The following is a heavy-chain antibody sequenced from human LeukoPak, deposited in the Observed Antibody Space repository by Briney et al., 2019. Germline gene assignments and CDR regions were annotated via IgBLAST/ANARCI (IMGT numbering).Heavy chain of an antibody. D-gene: IGHD4-17*01. V-gene: IGHV4-34*01. CDR1: GGSFSGYY. J-gene: IGHJ4*02. CDR3: AHDYGDYDFDY. Sequence: PSETLSLTCAVYGGSFSGYYWCWICQPPGKGLEWIGEINHSGSTNYNPSLKSRVTISVDTSKNQFSLKLSSVTAADTAVYYCAHDYGDYDFDYWGQGTLVTVSS. CDR2: INHSGST.